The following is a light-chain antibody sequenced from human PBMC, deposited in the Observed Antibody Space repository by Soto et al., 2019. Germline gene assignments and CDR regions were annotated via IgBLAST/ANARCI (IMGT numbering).Light chain of an antibody. CDR2: DVT. J-gene: IGLJ2*01. Sequence: QSALTQPASVSGSPGQSITISCTGTSSDVGGYHFVSWYQQHPGKAPKVMIYDVTDRPSGVSNRFSGSKSGDTASLTISGFQAEDEADYYCSSYTSSSTLVFGGGTKLTVL. CDR3: SSYTSSSTLV. CDR1: SSDVGGYHF. V-gene: IGLV2-14*01.